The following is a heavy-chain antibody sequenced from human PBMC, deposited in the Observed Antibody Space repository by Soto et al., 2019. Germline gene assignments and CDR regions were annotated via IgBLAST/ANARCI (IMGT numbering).Heavy chain of an antibody. V-gene: IGHV3-23*01. CDR2: ISGSGGSA. CDR1: GFTFSSYA. D-gene: IGHD3-16*02. J-gene: IGHJ4*02. CDR3: AKVPIKSVILLTRGIDY. Sequence: GGSLRLSCAASGFTFSSYAMNWVRQAPGKGLEWVSLISGSGGSAYYTDSVKGRFTISRDNSKSTLCLQMDSLRAEDTAVYYCAKVPIKSVILLTRGIDYWGQGTLVTVSS.